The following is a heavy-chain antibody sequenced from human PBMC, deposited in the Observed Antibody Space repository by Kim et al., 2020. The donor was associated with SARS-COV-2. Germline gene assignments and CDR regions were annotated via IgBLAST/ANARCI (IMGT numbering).Heavy chain of an antibody. V-gene: IGHV3-48*02. CDR2: ISSSSSTI. J-gene: IGHJ5*02. CDR1: GFTFSSYS. CDR3: ARDRAGYDYIWGSYRPRFDP. Sequence: GGSLRLSCAASGFTFSSYSMNWVRQAPGKGLEWVSYISSSSSTIYYADSVKGRFTISRDNAKNSLYLQMNSLGDEDTAVYYCARDRAGYDYIWGSYRPRFDPWGQGTLVTVSS. D-gene: IGHD3-16*02.